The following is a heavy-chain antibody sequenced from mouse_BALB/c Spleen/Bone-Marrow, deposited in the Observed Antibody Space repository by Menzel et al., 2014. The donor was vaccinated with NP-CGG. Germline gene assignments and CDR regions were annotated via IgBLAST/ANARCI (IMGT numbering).Heavy chain of an antibody. CDR2: INPYNDGT. V-gene: IGHV1-14*01. CDR3: AGYDWYFDV. J-gene: IGHJ1*01. CDR1: GYTFTSYV. Sequence: EVKLVESGPELVKPGASVKMSRKASGYTFTSYVMHWVKQKPGQGLEWIGYINPYNDGTKYNEKFKGKATLTSDKSSSTAYMELSSLTSEDSAVYYCAGYDWYFDVWGAGATVTVSS. D-gene: IGHD2-14*01.